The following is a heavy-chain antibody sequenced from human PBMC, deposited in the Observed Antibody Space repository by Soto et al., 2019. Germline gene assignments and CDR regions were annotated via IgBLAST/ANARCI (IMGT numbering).Heavy chain of an antibody. Sequence: ASVKVSCKASGYTFTSYGISWVRQAPGQGLEWMGWISAYNDNTNYAQRLQGRVTMTTDTSTSTAYMELRSLISSDSAVYYCASDSPVLRFLEWLPLDYWGQGTLVTVSS. CDR3: ASDSPVLRFLEWLPLDY. CDR1: GYTFTSYG. D-gene: IGHD3-3*01. J-gene: IGHJ4*02. CDR2: ISAYNDNT. V-gene: IGHV1-18*01.